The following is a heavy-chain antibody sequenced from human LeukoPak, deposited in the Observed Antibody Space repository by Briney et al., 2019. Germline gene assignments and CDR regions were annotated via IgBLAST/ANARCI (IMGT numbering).Heavy chain of an antibody. CDR2: IGGSGGGT. V-gene: IGHV3-23*01. Sequence: GGSLRLSCAASGFTFSSCAMSWVRQAPGKGLEWVSTIGGSGGGTNYADSVKGRFTISRDNSKNTLYLQMNSLRAEDTAIYYCARRGDGGRSFDYWGQGTLVTVSS. CDR3: ARRGDGGRSFDY. CDR1: GFTFSSCA. J-gene: IGHJ4*02. D-gene: IGHD4-23*01.